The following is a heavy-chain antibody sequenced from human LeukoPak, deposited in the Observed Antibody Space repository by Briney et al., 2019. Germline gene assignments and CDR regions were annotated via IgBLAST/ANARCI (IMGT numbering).Heavy chain of an antibody. CDR1: GFTFSDYY. D-gene: IGHD3-10*01. CDR2: ISSSGSTI. CDR3: ARDLHYYGSGSYYPYYYYYYMDV. J-gene: IGHJ6*03. Sequence: GGSLRLSCAASGFTFSDYYMSWIRQAPGKGLEWVSYISSSGSTIYYADSVKGRFTISRDNAKNSLYLQMNSLRAEDTAVYYCARDLHYYGSGSYYPYYYYYYMDVWGKGTTVTISS. V-gene: IGHV3-11*01.